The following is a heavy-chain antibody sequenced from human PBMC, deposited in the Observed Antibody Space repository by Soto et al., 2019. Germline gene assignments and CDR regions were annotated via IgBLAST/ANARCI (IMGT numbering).Heavy chain of an antibody. Sequence: SVKVSCKASGGTFSSYAISWVRQAPGQGLEWMGGIIPIFGTANYAQKFQGRVTITADEPTSTAYMELSSLRSEDTAVYYCARGNSRWYLDAWPNVEYFQHWGQGTLVTGSS. CDR2: IIPIFGTA. D-gene: IGHD6-19*01. V-gene: IGHV1-69*13. J-gene: IGHJ1*01. CDR3: ARGNSRWYLDAWPNVEYFQH. CDR1: GGTFSSYA.